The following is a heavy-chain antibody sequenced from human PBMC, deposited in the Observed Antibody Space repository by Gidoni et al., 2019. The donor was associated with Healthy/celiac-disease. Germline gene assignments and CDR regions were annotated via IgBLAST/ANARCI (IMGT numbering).Heavy chain of an antibody. CDR2: ISYDGSNK. V-gene: IGHV3-30*18. CDR1: GFTFSIYG. CDR3: AKSVDTAMVDY. J-gene: IGHJ4*02. D-gene: IGHD5-18*01. Sequence: QVQLVESGGGVVQPGRSLRLSCAASGFTFSIYGMHWVRQAPGKGLEWVAVISYDGSNKYYADSVKGRFTISRDNSKNTLYLQMNSLRAEDTAVYYCAKSVDTAMVDYWGQGTLVTVSS.